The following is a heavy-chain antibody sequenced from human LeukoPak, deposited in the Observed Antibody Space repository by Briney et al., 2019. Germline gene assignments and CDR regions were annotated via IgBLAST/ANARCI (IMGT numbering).Heavy chain of an antibody. Sequence: PSETLSLTCTVSGGYISSYYWSWIRQPPGKGLEWIGYIYYSGSTNYNPSLKSRVTISVDTSKNQFSLKLSSVTAADTAVYYCARVDVDIVATIPEAFWGQGTLVTVSS. V-gene: IGHV4-59*01. CDR3: ARVDVDIVATIPEAF. D-gene: IGHD5-12*01. CDR1: GGYISSYY. CDR2: IYYSGST. J-gene: IGHJ4*02.